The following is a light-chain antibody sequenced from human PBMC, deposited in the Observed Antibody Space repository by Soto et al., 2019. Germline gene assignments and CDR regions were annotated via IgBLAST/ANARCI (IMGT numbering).Light chain of an antibody. V-gene: IGKV1-5*01. CDR2: DAS. J-gene: IGKJ1*01. CDR1: QSISTW. Sequence: DIQMTQSPSTLSSSVGDIVTITCRASQSISTWLAWYQQKPGKAPKLLIYDASSLESGVPSRFSGSGSGTEFTLTISSLQPEDFASYYCQQYNTYSTFGQGTKVDI. CDR3: QQYNTYST.